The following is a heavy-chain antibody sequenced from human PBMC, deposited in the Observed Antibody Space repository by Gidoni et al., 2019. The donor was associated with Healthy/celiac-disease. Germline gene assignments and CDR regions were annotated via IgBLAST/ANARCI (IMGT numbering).Heavy chain of an antibody. Sequence: EVQLVESGGGLVTPGGSLSLSCAASGFTVSNAWMSWVRQAPGKGLEWGARIKSKTDGGTTDYAAPVKGRFTISRDDSKNTLYLQMNSLKTEDTAVYYCTTYRVSLRSDHYDFWSGYYTPFGSWSGGYYYMDVWGKGTTVTVSS. J-gene: IGHJ6*03. CDR1: GFTVSNAW. D-gene: IGHD3-3*01. CDR3: TTYRVSLRSDHYDFWSGYYTPFGSWSGGYYYMDV. V-gene: IGHV3-15*01. CDR2: IKSKTDGGTT.